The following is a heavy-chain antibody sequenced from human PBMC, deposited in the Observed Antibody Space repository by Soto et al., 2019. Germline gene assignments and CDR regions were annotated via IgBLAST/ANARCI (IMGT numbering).Heavy chain of an antibody. V-gene: IGHV3-30*18. J-gene: IGHJ4*02. CDR1: VFTFINYG. Sequence: GRSLILSCAASVFTFINYGINWRRQAPGKGLEGVEVISYDGSNKHYEDSVKGRFNISRDNSNHTLFLKVNSLRVEDTAVYYCAKAVLRFLERSPDSWGQGNLVTVYS. CDR2: ISYDGSNK. D-gene: IGHD3-3*01. CDR3: AKAVLRFLERSPDS.